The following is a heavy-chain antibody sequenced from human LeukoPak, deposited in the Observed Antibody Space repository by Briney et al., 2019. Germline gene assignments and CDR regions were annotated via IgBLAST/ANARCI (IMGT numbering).Heavy chain of an antibody. D-gene: IGHD6-19*01. CDR3: ARDGIAVATPPIVSYFDY. J-gene: IGHJ4*02. CDR2: IITILGIA. V-gene: IGHV1-69*04. Sequence: SVKVSCKASGGTFSSYTISWVRQAPGQGLEWMGRIITILGIANYAQKFQGRVTITADKSTSTVYMELSSLRSEDTAVYYCARDGIAVATPPIVSYFDYWGQGTLVTVSS. CDR1: GGTFSSYT.